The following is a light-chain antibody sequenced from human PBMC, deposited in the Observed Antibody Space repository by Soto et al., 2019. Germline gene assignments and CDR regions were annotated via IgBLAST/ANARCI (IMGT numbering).Light chain of an antibody. CDR2: EVS. CDR1: SSDVGGYNY. Sequence: SALTQPASVSGSPGQSITISCTGTSSDVGGYNYVSWYQQHPGKAPKLMIYEVSNRPSGVSNRFSGSKSGNTASLTISGLQAEDESDYYCSSYTSSSTLLFGGGTKVTV. V-gene: IGLV2-14*01. J-gene: IGLJ2*01. CDR3: SSYTSSSTLL.